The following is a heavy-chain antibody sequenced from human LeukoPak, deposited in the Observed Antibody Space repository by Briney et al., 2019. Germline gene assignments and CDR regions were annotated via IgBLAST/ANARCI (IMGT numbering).Heavy chain of an antibody. CDR3: AKSHYYNSGSQFDY. V-gene: IGHV3-15*01. D-gene: IGHD3-10*01. J-gene: IGHJ4*02. CDR1: GFTFSNAW. Sequence: GGSLRLSCAASGFTFSNAWMSWVRQAPGKGLEWVGRIKSKTDGGTTDYAAPVKGRFTISRDDSKNTLYLQMNSLRAEDTAVYYCAKSHYYNSGSQFDYWGQGTLVTVSS. CDR2: IKSKTDGGTT.